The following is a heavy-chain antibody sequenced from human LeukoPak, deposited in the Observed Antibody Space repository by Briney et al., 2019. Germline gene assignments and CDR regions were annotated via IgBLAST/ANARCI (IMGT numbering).Heavy chain of an antibody. D-gene: IGHD3-10*01. CDR2: IKQDGSEK. CDR3: AKEIWFGELNYYYGVDV. V-gene: IGHV3-7*04. CDR1: GFTFSRYW. Sequence: GGSLRLSCVASGFTFSRYWMSWVRQAPGKGLEWVASIKQDGSEKYYVDSVKGRFSISRDNAKNSLFLQMNSLRVEDTAVFYCAKEIWFGELNYYYGVDVWGQGTTVTVSS. J-gene: IGHJ6*02.